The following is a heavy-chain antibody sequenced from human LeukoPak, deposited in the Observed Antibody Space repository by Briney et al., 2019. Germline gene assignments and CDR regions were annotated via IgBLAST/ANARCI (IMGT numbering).Heavy chain of an antibody. Sequence: GGSLRLSCAASGFTFSSYAMGWVRQAPGKGLEWVSAISGSGGSTYYADSVKGRFTISRDNSKNTLYLQMNSLRAEDTAVYYCAKDLGQGAMVRGVITLNWFDPWGQGTLVTVSS. J-gene: IGHJ5*02. V-gene: IGHV3-23*01. CDR2: ISGSGGST. D-gene: IGHD3-10*01. CDR1: GFTFSSYA. CDR3: AKDLGQGAMVRGVITLNWFDP.